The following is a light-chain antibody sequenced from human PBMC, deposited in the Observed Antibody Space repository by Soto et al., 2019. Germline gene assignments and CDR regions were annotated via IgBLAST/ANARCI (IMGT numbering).Light chain of an antibody. J-gene: IGKJ1*01. CDR1: QIIYSW. CDR3: LQYFDYYRT. V-gene: IGKV1-5*03. CDR2: KSS. Sequence: DIQMTQSTSTLSAYVGDSVTITCRASQIIYSWLAWYQQKPGNAPKLLIYKSSTVERGVPSRFSGSGSETEFTLTINSLQPDDFATYYCLQYFDYYRTFGQGTKVEIK.